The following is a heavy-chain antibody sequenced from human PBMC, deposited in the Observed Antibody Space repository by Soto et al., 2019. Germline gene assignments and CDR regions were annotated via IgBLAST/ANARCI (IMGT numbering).Heavy chain of an antibody. Sequence: PSETLSLTCTVSGGSISSSSYYWGWIRQPPGKGLEWIGSIYYSGSTYYNPSLKSRVTISVDTSKNQFSLKLSSVTAADTAVYYCARQHFSRGWFDPWGQGTLVTVSS. V-gene: IGHV4-39*01. CDR1: GGSISSSSYY. J-gene: IGHJ5*02. CDR3: ARQHFSRGWFDP. CDR2: IYYSGST.